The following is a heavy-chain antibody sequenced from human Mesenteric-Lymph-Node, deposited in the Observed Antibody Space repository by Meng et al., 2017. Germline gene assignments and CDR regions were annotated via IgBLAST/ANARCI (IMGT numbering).Heavy chain of an antibody. V-gene: IGHV3-23*01. CDR3: AREGTWIQLWLKYYFDY. CDR1: GFIFSKIA. J-gene: IGHJ4*02. D-gene: IGHD5-18*01. Sequence: GESLKISCAASGFIFSKIAMNWVRQAPGKGLEWVSAISGSGFSTYYAYSVKGRFTISRDNSKNALYLQMNSLRVEDTAVYYCAREGTWIQLWLKYYFDYWGQGTLVTVSS. CDR2: ISGSGFST.